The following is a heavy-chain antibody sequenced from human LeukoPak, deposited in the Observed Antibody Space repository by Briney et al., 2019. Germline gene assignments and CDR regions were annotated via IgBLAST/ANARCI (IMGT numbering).Heavy chain of an antibody. Sequence: KSSETLSLTCTVSGGSISSSSYYWGWIRQPPGKGLEWIGSIYDSGSTYYNPSLKSRVTISVDTSKNQFSLKLSSVTAADTAVYYCARRWVGIAVAGPWGQGTLLTVSS. CDR3: ARRWVGIAVAGP. CDR2: IYDSGST. CDR1: GGSISSSSYY. J-gene: IGHJ5*02. V-gene: IGHV4-39*01. D-gene: IGHD6-19*01.